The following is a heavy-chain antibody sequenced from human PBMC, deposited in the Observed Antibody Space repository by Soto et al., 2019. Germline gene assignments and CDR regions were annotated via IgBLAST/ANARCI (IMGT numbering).Heavy chain of an antibody. D-gene: IGHD4-17*01. CDR2: ISTYNGNT. J-gene: IGHJ4*02. CDR1: GYSFTTSG. CDR3: ARRLYGDYDY. V-gene: IGHV1-18*01. Sequence: QAQLVQSGAEVKEPGASVKVSCKASGYSFTTSGITWVRQAPGQGLEWMGWISTYNGNTHYAQKLQDRVTLPTDTSTSTPYMELRSLRSDDTAVSYCARRLYGDYDYWGQGTLVTFDS.